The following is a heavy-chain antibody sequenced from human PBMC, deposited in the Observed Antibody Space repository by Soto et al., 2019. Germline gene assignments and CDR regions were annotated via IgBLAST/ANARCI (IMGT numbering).Heavy chain of an antibody. J-gene: IGHJ6*02. CDR2: IYYSGST. CDR1: GGSISSYY. Sequence: PSETLSLTCTVSGGSISSYYWSWIRQPPGKGLEWIGYIYYSGSTNYNPSLKSRVTISVDTSKNQFSLKLSSVTAADTAVYYCAREGVARIYGMDVWGQGTTVTVS. CDR3: AREGVARIYGMDV. D-gene: IGHD5-12*01. V-gene: IGHV4-59*01.